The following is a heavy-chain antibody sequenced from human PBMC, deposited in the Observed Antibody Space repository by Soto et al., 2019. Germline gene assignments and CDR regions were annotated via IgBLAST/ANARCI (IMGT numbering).Heavy chain of an antibody. CDR1: GFTFRTYT. Sequence: GGSLRLSCVASGFTFRTYTMNWVRQAPGKGLEWVSGIRGFSPYTFYAESVKGRFTISRDNAKNSLYLQMNSLGVEDTAVYYCARDRGYDAHDYYYNAMDVWGQGTTVTV. V-gene: IGHV3-21*01. J-gene: IGHJ6*02. D-gene: IGHD2-15*01. CDR3: ARDRGYDAHDYYYNAMDV. CDR2: IRGFSPYT.